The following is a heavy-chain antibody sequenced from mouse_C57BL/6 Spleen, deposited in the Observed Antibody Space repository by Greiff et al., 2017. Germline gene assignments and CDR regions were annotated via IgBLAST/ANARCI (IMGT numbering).Heavy chain of an antibody. D-gene: IGHD1-1*01. J-gene: IGHJ4*01. V-gene: IGHV5-4*01. CDR1: GFTFSSYA. CDR3: ARGTYYGSSFFYAMDY. Sequence: EVQLVESGGGLVKPGGSLKLSCAASGFTFSSYAMSWVRQTPEKRLEWVATISDGGSYTYYPDNVKGRFTISRDNAKNNLYLQMSHLKSEDTAMYYCARGTYYGSSFFYAMDYWGQGTSVTVSS. CDR2: ISDGGSYT.